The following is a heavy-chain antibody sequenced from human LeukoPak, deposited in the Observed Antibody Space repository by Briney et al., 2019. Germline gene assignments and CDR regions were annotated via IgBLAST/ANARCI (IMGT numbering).Heavy chain of an antibody. CDR3: AIRGVGACLDP. V-gene: IGHV3-30*03. CDR1: GFTFSGYW. J-gene: IGHJ5*02. D-gene: IGHD1-26*01. Sequence: PGRSLRLSCAASGFTFSGYWMHWVRQAPGKGLEWVSVISYDGSNKYYADSVKGRFTISRDNSKNTLYLQMNSLRAEDTAVFYCAIRGVGACLDPWGQGTLVTVSS. CDR2: ISYDGSNK.